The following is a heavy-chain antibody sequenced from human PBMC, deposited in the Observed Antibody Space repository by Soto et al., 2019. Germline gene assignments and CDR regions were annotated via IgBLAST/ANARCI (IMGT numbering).Heavy chain of an antibody. J-gene: IGHJ3*02. Sequence: ASVKVSCDASGYTFTNYAIHWVRQAPGQRIEWMGWINAGNGNTKYSQKFQGRVTITRDTSASTAYKELSSLRSEDTAVYYCARYRSGTYLSNAFDIWGQGTMVTGSS. CDR2: INAGNGNT. CDR3: ARYRSGTYLSNAFDI. V-gene: IGHV1-3*01. D-gene: IGHD1-26*01. CDR1: GYTFTNYA.